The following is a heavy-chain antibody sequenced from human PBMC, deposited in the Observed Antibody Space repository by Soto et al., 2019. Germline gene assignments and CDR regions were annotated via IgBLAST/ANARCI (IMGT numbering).Heavy chain of an antibody. V-gene: IGHV1-3*01. Sequence: QVQLVQSGAEVKKPGASVKVSCKASGYTFTSYAMHWVRQAPGQRLEWMGWINAGNGNTKYSQKFQGRVTSTRDTSASTAYMELSSLRSDDTAVYYCARSRMVRGVIISDAFDIWGQGTMVTVSS. CDR1: GYTFTSYA. CDR3: ARSRMVRGVIISDAFDI. J-gene: IGHJ3*02. D-gene: IGHD3-10*01. CDR2: INAGNGNT.